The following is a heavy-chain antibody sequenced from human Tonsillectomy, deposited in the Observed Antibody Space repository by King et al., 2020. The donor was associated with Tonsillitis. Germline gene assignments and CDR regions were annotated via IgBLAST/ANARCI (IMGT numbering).Heavy chain of an antibody. Sequence: HVQLVQSGAEVAKPGASVKVSCKASGYTFTDYYMHWVRQAPGQGLEWMGWINPNTGGTNYAQKFQGRVTMTRDTSISTAYMELSRLRSDATAVYYCASALYCSGGSCYYFDYWGQGTLVTVSS. V-gene: IGHV1-2*02. CDR3: ASALYCSGGSCYYFDY. J-gene: IGHJ4*02. CDR2: INPNTGGT. CDR1: GYTFTDYY. D-gene: IGHD2-15*01.